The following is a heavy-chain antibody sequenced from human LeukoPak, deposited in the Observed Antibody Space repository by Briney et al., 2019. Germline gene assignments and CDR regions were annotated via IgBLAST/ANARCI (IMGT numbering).Heavy chain of an antibody. CDR3: AKAGSSREAYNWFDP. Sequence: GGSLRLSCAASGFTFSSYWMSWVRQAPGKGLEWVANIKQDGSEKYYVDSVKGRFTISRDNAKNSLYLQMNSLRAEDTALYYCAKAGSSREAYNWFDPWGQGTLVTVSS. D-gene: IGHD6-6*01. CDR2: IKQDGSEK. J-gene: IGHJ5*02. V-gene: IGHV3-7*03. CDR1: GFTFSSYW.